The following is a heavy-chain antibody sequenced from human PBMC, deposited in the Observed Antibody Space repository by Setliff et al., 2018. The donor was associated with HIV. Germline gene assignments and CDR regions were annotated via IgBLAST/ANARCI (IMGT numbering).Heavy chain of an antibody. Sequence: GASVKVSCKASGGTFSRYAFNWMRQAPGQGLEWMGGIIPIVGTANYAQKFQGRVTITADESTSTAYMELSSLRSEDTAVYYCAREVQRIYYDSSASDAFDIWGQGTMVTVSS. CDR1: GGTFSRYA. CDR2: IIPIVGTA. V-gene: IGHV1-69*13. CDR3: AREVQRIYYDSSASDAFDI. D-gene: IGHD3-22*01. J-gene: IGHJ3*02.